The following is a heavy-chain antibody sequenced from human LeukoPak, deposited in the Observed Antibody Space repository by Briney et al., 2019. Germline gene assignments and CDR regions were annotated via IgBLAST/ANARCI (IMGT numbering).Heavy chain of an antibody. CDR1: GGSISSYY. CDR2: IYYSGST. Sequence: PSETLSPTCTVSGGSISSYYWSWIRQPPGKGLEWIGYIYYSGSTNYNPSLKSRVTISVDTSKNQFSLKLSSVTAADTAVYYCARASGSFDYWGQGTLVTVSS. J-gene: IGHJ4*02. D-gene: IGHD1-26*01. V-gene: IGHV4-59*01. CDR3: ARASGSFDY.